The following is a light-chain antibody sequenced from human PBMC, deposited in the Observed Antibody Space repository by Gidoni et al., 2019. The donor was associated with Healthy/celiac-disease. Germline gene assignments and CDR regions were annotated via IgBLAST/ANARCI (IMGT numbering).Light chain of an antibody. J-gene: IGKJ1*01. Sequence: DIQMTQSPSSLSASAGDRVTITCQASQDITNYLNWYQQKPGKAPKLLIYDASNLETGVPSRFSGSGSGTDFTFTISSLQPEDIATYYCQQYDNLPPSWTFGQGTKLEIK. CDR1: QDITNY. V-gene: IGKV1-33*01. CDR3: QQYDNLPPSWT. CDR2: DAS.